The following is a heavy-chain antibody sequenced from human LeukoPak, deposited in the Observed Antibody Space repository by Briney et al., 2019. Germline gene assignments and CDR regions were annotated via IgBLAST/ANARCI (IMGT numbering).Heavy chain of an antibody. CDR2: IYYSGST. J-gene: IGHJ4*02. V-gene: IGHV4-39*01. Sequence: TSETLSLTCTVSGGSISSSSYYWGWIRQPPGKGLEWIGSIYYSGSTYYNPSLKSRVTISIDTSKNQFSLRLTSVTAADTAVYYCARQTGSGLFILPGGQGTLVTVSS. CDR3: ARQTGSGLFILP. CDR1: GGSISSSSYY. D-gene: IGHD3/OR15-3a*01.